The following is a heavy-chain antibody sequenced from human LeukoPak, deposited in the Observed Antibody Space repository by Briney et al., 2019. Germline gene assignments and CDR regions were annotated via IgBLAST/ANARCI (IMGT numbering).Heavy chain of an antibody. J-gene: IGHJ3*02. CDR1: GITVSSNY. CDR3: ARDLAHTQSFDI. CDR2: IYSGGST. D-gene: IGHD2-2*02. Sequence: GGSLTLSCAASGITVSSNYMNWVRQAPGKGLEWVSVIYSGGSTYYADSVKGRFTISRDNSKNTVYLQMNSLRAEDTAVYYCARDLAHTQSFDIWGRGTMVTVSS. V-gene: IGHV3-53*01.